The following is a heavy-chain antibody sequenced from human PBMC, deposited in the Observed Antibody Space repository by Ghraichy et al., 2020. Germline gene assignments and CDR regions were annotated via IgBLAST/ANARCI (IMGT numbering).Heavy chain of an antibody. CDR2: ISPYNGDT. CDR3: ARDPSYMSTVTTEVWGWYFGL. V-gene: IGHV1-18*01. CDR1: GYTFTSYG. J-gene: IGHJ2*01. D-gene: IGHD4-11*01. Sequence: ASVKVSCKASGYTFTSYGIRWVRQAPGQGLEWMGWISPYNGDTNYAQKLQGRVTMTTDTSTSTAYMELRSLRSDDTAVYYCARDPSYMSTVTTEVWGWYFGLWGRGTLVTVSS.